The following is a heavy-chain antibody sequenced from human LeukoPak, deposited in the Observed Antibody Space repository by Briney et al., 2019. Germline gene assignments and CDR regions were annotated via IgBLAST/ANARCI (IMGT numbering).Heavy chain of an antibody. Sequence: ASVKVSCKASGYTFTSYYMHWVRQAPGQGLEWMGIINPSGGSTSYAQKFQGRVTITADKSTSTAYMELSSLRSEDTAVYYCARRRYTIFGVVIPGDAFDIWGQGTMVTVSS. V-gene: IGHV1-46*01. CDR1: GYTFTSYY. J-gene: IGHJ3*02. CDR3: ARRRYTIFGVVIPGDAFDI. CDR2: INPSGGST. D-gene: IGHD3-3*01.